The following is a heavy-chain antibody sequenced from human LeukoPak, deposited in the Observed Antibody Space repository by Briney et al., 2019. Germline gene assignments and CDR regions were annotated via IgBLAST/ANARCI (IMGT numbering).Heavy chain of an antibody. CDR1: GGPISGFY. J-gene: IGHJ4*02. Sequence: SETLSLTCSVSGGPISGFYWSWIRQPPGKGLEWIGYIFNSGSTTYNTSLKSRLTTSIDMSKNQLSLKLTSVTAADTAVYYCARDLHDYSHVYFHYWGQGTLVTVSS. CDR2: IFNSGST. CDR3: ARDLHDYSHVYFHY. D-gene: IGHD4-11*01. V-gene: IGHV4-59*01.